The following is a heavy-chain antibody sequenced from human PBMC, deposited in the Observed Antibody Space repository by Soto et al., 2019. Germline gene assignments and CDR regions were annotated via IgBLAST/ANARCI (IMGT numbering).Heavy chain of an antibody. CDR1: GYSFTTYW. Sequence: GESLKISCKGSGYSFTTYWIAWVRQMPGKGLEWMGITYPGDSDTRYSPSFQGQVTISADKSISTAYLQWSSLKASDTAMYYCARRGYCSGTTCYKWFDPWGQVTLVTVCS. D-gene: IGHD2-2*02. V-gene: IGHV5-51*01. CDR3: ARRGYCSGTTCYKWFDP. J-gene: IGHJ5*02. CDR2: TYPGDSDT.